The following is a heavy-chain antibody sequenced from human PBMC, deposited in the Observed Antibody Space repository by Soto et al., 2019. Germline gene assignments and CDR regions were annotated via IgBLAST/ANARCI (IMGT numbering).Heavy chain of an antibody. J-gene: IGHJ4*02. CDR1: GGSISSYY. D-gene: IGHD4-17*01. CDR3: ARRCGASFDY. CDR2: IYYSGST. V-gene: IGHV4-59*01. Sequence: SETLSLTCTVSGGSISSYYWSWIRQPPGKGLEWIGYIYYSGSTNYNPSLKSRVTISVDTSKNQFSLKLSSVTAADTAVYYCARRCGASFDYWGQGTLVTVSS.